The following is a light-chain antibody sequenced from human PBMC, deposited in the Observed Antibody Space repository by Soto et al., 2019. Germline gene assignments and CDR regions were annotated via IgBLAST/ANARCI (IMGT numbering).Light chain of an antibody. CDR1: SSNIGAGSD. V-gene: IGLV1-40*01. J-gene: IGLJ2*01. Sequence: QSVLTQPPSVSGAPGQRVTISCTGSSSNIGAGSDVHWYQQLPGTAPKLLIYGNSNRPSGVPDRFSGSKSCTSASMAITGLQDEDEADYYGQSYDSSHVVFGGGTKLTVL. CDR3: QSYDSSHVV. CDR2: GNS.